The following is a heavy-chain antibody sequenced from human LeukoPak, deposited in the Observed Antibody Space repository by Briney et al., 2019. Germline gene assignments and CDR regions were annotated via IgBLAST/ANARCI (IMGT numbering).Heavy chain of an antibody. Sequence: GGSLRLSCAASGFAFSSQAMGWVRQAPGKGLEWVSAISGSGGSTYYADSVKGRFTISRDNSKNTLYLQMNSLRAEDTAVYYCAKALTMVRGVIPPYDYWGQGTLVTVSS. CDR2: ISGSGGST. J-gene: IGHJ4*02. CDR1: GFAFSSQA. D-gene: IGHD3-10*01. CDR3: AKALTMVRGVIPPYDY. V-gene: IGHV3-23*01.